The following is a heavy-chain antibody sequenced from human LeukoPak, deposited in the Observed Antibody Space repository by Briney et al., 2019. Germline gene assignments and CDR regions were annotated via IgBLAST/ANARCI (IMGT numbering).Heavy chain of an antibody. CDR3: ARTLYCGGDCYYFDS. CDR1: GGSTSSYY. CDR2: IYSTGTT. D-gene: IGHD2-21*02. Sequence: SETLSLTCTVSGGSTSSYYWSWIRQPPGRGLEWIGFIYSTGTTNYIPSLKGRVTISVDTSKDQFSLNLSSVTAADTAVYYCARTLYCGGDCYYFDSWGQGTLVTVSS. V-gene: IGHV4-59*01. J-gene: IGHJ4*02.